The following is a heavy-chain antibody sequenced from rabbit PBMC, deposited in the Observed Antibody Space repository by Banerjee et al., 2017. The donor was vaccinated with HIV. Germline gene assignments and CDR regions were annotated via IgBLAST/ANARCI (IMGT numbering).Heavy chain of an antibody. CDR1: GFSFSSSYW. J-gene: IGHJ4*01. CDR2: IYAGSSGST. Sequence: QSLEESGGDLVKPGGSLTLTCIASGFSFSSSYWICWVRQAPGKGLEWIACIYAGSSGSTYYASWAKGRFTISKTSSTTVTLQMTSLTAADTATYFCARDYAGSSNFDLWGPGTLVTVS. V-gene: IGHV1S40*01. CDR3: ARDYAGSSNFDL. D-gene: IGHD8-1*01.